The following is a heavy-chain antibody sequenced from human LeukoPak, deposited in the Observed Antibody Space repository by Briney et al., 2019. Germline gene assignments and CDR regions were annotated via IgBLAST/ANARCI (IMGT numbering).Heavy chain of an antibody. V-gene: IGHV3-49*03. Sequence: PGGSLRLSCTASGFTFGDYAMSWFRQAPGKGLEWVGFIRSKAYGGTTEYAASVKGRFTTSRDDSKSIAYLQMNSLKTEDTAVYYCTREGFNGPYAEYFQHWGQGTLVTVSS. CDR1: GFTFGDYA. CDR3: TREGFNGPYAEYFQH. J-gene: IGHJ1*01. D-gene: IGHD2-15*01. CDR2: IRSKAYGGTT.